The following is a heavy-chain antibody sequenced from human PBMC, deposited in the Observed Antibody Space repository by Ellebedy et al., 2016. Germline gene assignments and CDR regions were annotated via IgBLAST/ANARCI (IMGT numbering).Heavy chain of an antibody. J-gene: IGHJ4*02. CDR3: TKSHYLEAISYWDY. Sequence: GESLKISXAASGFSLRDYAMSWVRQAPGKGLEWVSSLSGSGFSTNYADSVKGRFTISRDNSRNTLYLQMNSLRAEDTALYYCTKSHYLEAISYWDYWGQGTLVTVSS. CDR1: GFSLRDYA. CDR2: LSGSGFST. V-gene: IGHV3-23*01. D-gene: IGHD3-10*01.